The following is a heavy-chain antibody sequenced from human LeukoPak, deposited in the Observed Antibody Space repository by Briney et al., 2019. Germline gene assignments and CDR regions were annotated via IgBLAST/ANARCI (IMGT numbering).Heavy chain of an antibody. CDR3: TSDLTEAARRGWARDY. V-gene: IGHV3-15*07. Sequence: GGSLRLSCVASGFSLYSARMNWVRQAPGKGLEWVGQIKTNSEGGTTVHAAAVKGRFTISRDDSTSTLYLQMNSLRIGDTGIYYCTSDLTEAARRGWARDYWGQGTLVAVSS. D-gene: IGHD6-6*01. J-gene: IGHJ4*02. CDR1: GFSLYSAR. CDR2: IKTNSEGGTT.